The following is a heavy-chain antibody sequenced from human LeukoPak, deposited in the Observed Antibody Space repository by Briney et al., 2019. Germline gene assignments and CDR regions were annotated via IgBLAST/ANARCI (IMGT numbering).Heavy chain of an antibody. CDR3: ARTRDGPFDY. D-gene: IGHD5-24*01. J-gene: IGHJ4*02. V-gene: IGHV3-23*01. Sequence: GGSLRLSCAASGFTFSNYAMSWVRQAPGKGLEWVSSISGSGGTTYYADSVKGRFTISRDNSKNTLYLQMNSLRAEDTAFYYCARTRDGPFDYWGQGTLVTVSS. CDR1: GFTFSNYA. CDR2: ISGSGGTT.